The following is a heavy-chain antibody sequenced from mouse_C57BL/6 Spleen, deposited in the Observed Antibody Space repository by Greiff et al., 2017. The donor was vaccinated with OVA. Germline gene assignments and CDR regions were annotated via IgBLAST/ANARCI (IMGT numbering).Heavy chain of an antibody. Sequence: EVMLVESGGGLVKPGGSLKLSCAASGFTFSSYAMPWVRQTPEKRLEWVATISDGGSYTYYPDNVKGRFTISRDNAKNNLYLQMSHLKSEDTAMYYCARDTSQYYGKDAMDYWGQGTSVTVSS. CDR3: ARDTSQYYGKDAMDY. CDR2: ISDGGSYT. D-gene: IGHD2-1*01. CDR1: GFTFSSYA. J-gene: IGHJ4*01. V-gene: IGHV5-4*01.